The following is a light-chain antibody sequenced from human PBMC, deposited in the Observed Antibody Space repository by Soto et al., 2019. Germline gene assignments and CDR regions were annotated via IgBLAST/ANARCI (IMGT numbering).Light chain of an antibody. V-gene: IGKV3-11*01. J-gene: IGKJ4*01. CDR3: QQRGGWPLT. Sequence: EIVLTQSPATLSLSPGERAALSCRASQGVGRFLAWYQQKPGQAPRLLIYDASNRATGIPARFSGSGSVTDFTLAIDILEPEDFAVYYCQQRGGWPLTFGGGTKVEIK. CDR2: DAS. CDR1: QGVGRF.